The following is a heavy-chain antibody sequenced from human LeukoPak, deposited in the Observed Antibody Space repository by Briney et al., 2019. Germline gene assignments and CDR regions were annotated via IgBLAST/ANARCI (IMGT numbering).Heavy chain of an antibody. J-gene: IGHJ6*03. D-gene: IGHD2-21*02. CDR2: IRSKANNYAT. CDR1: GFTFGGSA. CDR3: TRLESCGGDCDSDYYYFMDV. Sequence: GGSLRLSCAASGFTFGGSAIYWVRQASGKGLEWVGRIRSKANNYATTYAASVKGRFTISRDDSKNTAYLQMNGLKTEDTAIYYCTRLESCGGDCDSDYYYFMDVWGKGTTVTVSS. V-gene: IGHV3-73*01.